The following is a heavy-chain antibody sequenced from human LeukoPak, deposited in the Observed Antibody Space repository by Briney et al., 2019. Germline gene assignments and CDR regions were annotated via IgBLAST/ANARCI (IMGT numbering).Heavy chain of an antibody. J-gene: IGHJ4*02. CDR2: IWYDGSDK. CDR1: GFIFSNYD. Sequence: GGSLRLSCAASGFIFSNYDMHWVRQAPGKGLEWVAVIWYDGSDKHYADSVQGRFTISRDNSKNSLYLQMNSLRAENTALYYCARRVQYYFDYWGQGTLVTVSS. CDR3: ARRVQYYFDY. V-gene: IGHV3-33*01.